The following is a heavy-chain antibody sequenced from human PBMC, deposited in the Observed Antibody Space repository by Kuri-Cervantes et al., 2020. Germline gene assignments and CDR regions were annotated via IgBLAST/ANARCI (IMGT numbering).Heavy chain of an antibody. J-gene: IGHJ4*02. CDR2: ISYDGSNE. Sequence: SCAASGFTFSSSGMHWVRQAPGKGLEWVAVISYDGSNEYYTDSVKGRFTISRDNSKNTLYLQMNSLRAEDTAVYYCAKLSRDGYNEFDYWGQGTLVTVSS. V-gene: IGHV3-30*18. CDR1: GFTFSSSG. D-gene: IGHD5-24*01. CDR3: AKLSRDGYNEFDY.